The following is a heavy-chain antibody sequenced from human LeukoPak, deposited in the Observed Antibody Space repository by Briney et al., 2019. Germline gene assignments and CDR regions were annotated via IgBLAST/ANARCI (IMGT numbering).Heavy chain of an antibody. J-gene: IGHJ3*02. CDR3: ARHHFSDYVRLDI. D-gene: IGHD4-11*01. CDR2: IYHSGST. V-gene: IGHV4-38-2*02. CDR1: GYSISSGYY. Sequence: SETLSLTCTVSGYSISSGYYWGWIRQPPGKGLEWIGSIYHSGSTYYNPSLKSRVTISVDTSKNQFSLKLSSVTAADTAVYYCARHHFSDYVRLDIWGQGTMVTVSS.